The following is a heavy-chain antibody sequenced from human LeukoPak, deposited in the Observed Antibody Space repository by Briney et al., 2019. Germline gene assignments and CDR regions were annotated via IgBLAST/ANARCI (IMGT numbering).Heavy chain of an antibody. Sequence: GGSLRLSCAASGFTFSDYYMNWIRQAPGKGLEWVSYISSSGSTIYYADSVKGRFTISRDNAKNTLDLQMNSLRAEDTAVYYCAKDDAWVRYQDWGQGTLVTVSS. CDR2: ISSSGSTI. J-gene: IGHJ4*02. CDR3: AKDDAWVRYQD. V-gene: IGHV3-11*01. CDR1: GFTFSDYY. D-gene: IGHD5-12*01.